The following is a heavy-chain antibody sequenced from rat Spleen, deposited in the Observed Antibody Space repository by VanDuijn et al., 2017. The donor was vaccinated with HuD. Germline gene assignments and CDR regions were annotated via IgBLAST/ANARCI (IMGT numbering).Heavy chain of an antibody. V-gene: IGHV5-31*01. CDR3: AREYAHWYFDF. Sequence: EVQLVESGGGLVQPGRSLKLSCVASGFTLNNYWMTWIRQAPGKGLEWLASITNTGGITYYPDSVKGRFTISRDNAKNTLYLQMNSLRSEDTAIYYCAREYAHWYFDFWGPGTMVTVSS. J-gene: IGHJ1*01. CDR1: GFTLNNYW. D-gene: IGHD1-7*01. CDR2: ITNTGGIT.